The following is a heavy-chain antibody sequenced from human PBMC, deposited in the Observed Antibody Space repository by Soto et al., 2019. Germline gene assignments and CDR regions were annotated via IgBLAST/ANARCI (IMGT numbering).Heavy chain of an antibody. CDR3: ARESSSSNYYGMDV. CDR2: IYYSGST. D-gene: IGHD6-6*01. J-gene: IGHJ6*02. V-gene: IGHV4-31*02. CDR1: AGSLGSRGIY. Sequence: LQTLSLASTVSAGSLGSRGIYWTWLRQNPGKGLEWIGYIYYSGSTYYNPSLKSPVTISVDTSKNQFSLKLSSVTAADTAVYYCARESSSSNYYGMDVWGQGTTVT.